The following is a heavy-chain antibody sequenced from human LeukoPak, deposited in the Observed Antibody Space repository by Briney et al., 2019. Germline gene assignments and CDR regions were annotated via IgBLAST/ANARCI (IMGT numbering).Heavy chain of an antibody. J-gene: IGHJ3*02. D-gene: IGHD3-22*01. CDR1: GFTFSSYA. CDR3: AKDAGRITMIVVVSSGAFDI. CDR2: ISGSGGST. Sequence: GGSLRLSCAASGFTFSSYAMSWVRQAPGKGLEWISAISGSGGSTYYADSVKGRFTISRDNSKNTLYLQMNSLRAEDTAVYYCAKDAGRITMIVVVSSGAFDIWGQGTMVTVSS. V-gene: IGHV3-23*01.